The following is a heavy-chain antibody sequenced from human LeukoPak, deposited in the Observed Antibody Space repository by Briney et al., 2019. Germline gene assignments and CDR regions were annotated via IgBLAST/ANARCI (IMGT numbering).Heavy chain of an antibody. CDR2: IYHSGST. J-gene: IGHJ6*02. Sequence: GSLRLSCAASGFTFSSYSMNWVRQAPGKGLEWIGQIYHSGSTNYNPSLKSRVTISADKSRSQFSLRLNSVTAADTAVYYCARDAPHYYGSGVSCMDVWGQGTTVTVSS. V-gene: IGHV4-4*02. D-gene: IGHD3-10*01. CDR1: GFTFSSYSM. CDR3: ARDAPHYYGSGVSCMDV.